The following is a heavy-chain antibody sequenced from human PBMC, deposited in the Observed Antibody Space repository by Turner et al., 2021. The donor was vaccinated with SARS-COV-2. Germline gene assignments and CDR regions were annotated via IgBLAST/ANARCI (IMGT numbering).Heavy chain of an antibody. CDR2: RSDDGSNK. CDR3: AGIQSYDRSDYYGMDV. V-gene: IGHV3-30-3*01. J-gene: IGHJ6*02. D-gene: IGHD3-22*01. CDR1: GFTFSSNA. Sequence: QVQLVESGGGVVQPGRSLRLSCSASGFTFSSNAMNWVRQAPGKGLEWVAVRSDDGSNKYYADSVKGRFTISRDNSKNTLYLQMNSLRAEDTAVYYCAGIQSYDRSDYYGMDVWGQGTTVTVSS.